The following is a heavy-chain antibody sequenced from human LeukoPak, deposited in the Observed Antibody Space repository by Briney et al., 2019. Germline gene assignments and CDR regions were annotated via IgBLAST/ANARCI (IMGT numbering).Heavy chain of an antibody. V-gene: IGHV3-23*01. Sequence: GGSLRLSCAASGFTFSSYAMSWVRQAPGKGLEWVSAISGSGGSTYYADSVKGRFTISRDNSKNTLYLQMNSLRAEDTAVYYCAKCLVGDGPKGGAFDIWGQGTMVTVSS. D-gene: IGHD2-15*01. CDR1: GFTFSSYA. CDR3: AKCLVGDGPKGGAFDI. CDR2: ISGSGGST. J-gene: IGHJ3*02.